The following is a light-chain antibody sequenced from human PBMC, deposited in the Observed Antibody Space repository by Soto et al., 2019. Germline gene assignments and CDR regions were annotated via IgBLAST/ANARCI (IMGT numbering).Light chain of an antibody. CDR2: ATS. Sequence: DVQMTQSPSSLSEFVGDRVTITCRASQGIAPYLAWFQQKPGKVPKLLIYATSTLQSGVPSRFSGSGSGTDFTLTISSLQPEDVAIYYCQKYNSAPLTFGGGTKVEIK. CDR1: QGIAPY. V-gene: IGKV1-27*01. J-gene: IGKJ4*01. CDR3: QKYNSAPLT.